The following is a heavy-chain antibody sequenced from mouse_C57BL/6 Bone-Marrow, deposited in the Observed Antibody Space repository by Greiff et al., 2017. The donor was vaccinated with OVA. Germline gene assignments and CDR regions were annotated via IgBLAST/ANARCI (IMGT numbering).Heavy chain of an antibody. Sequence: EVQLQQSGPVLVKPGASVKMSCKASGYTFTDYYMNWVKQSHGKSLEWIGVINPYNGGTSYNQKFKGKATLTVDKSSSTAYMELNSLTSEDSAVYYCGPYDYHWYFDVWGTGTTVTVSS. CDR1: GYTFTDYY. J-gene: IGHJ1*03. D-gene: IGHD2-4*01. CDR3: GPYDYHWYFDV. CDR2: INPYNGGT. V-gene: IGHV1-19*01.